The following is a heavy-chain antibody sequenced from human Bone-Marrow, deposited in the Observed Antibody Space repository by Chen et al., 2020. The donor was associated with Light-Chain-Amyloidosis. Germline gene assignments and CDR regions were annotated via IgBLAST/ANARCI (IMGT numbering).Heavy chain of an antibody. CDR2: IKQDGSEK. V-gene: IGHV3-7*01. D-gene: IGHD5-12*01. CDR1: GFNFNTYW. CDR3: ATTKGRWLPSY. J-gene: IGHJ4*02. Sequence: EVQLVESGGGLVQPGGSLRLSCAASGFNFNTYWMSWVRQAPGKGLDWVANIKQDGSEKYYVDSVKGRFTISRDNAKNSLYLQMNSLRAEDTAVYYCATTKGRWLPSYWGQGTLVTVSS.